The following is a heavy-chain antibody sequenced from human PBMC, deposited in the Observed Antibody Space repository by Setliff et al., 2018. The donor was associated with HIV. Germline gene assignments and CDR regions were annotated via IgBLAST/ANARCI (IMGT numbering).Heavy chain of an antibody. Sequence: SVKVSCKASGGTFSSYAISWVRQAPGQGLEWMGGIIPIVDIAKYAQKFQDRVTITADKSTSTAFMELSSLRSEDTAVYYCARGAYRRRDGGTYFYQFDFWGRGTLGTVS. J-gene: IGHJ4*02. CDR1: GGTFSSYA. D-gene: IGHD1-26*01. CDR3: ARGAYRRRDGGTYFYQFDF. CDR2: IIPIVDIA. V-gene: IGHV1-69*10.